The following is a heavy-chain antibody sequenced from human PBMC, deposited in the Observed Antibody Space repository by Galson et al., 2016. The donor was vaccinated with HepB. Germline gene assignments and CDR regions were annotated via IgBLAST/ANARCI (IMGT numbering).Heavy chain of an antibody. CDR3: ARSLLPDSRGYYGAYYYYYGLDV. CDR1: GGTFSSCA. D-gene: IGHD3-22*01. V-gene: IGHV1-69*06. CDR2: IIPIFGTA. J-gene: IGHJ6*02. Sequence: SVKVSCKASGGTFSSCAISWVRQAPGQGLEWMGGIIPIFGTANYAQKFQGRVTITADKSTCTAYMELSSLRSEDTAVYYCARSLLPDSRGYYGAYYYYYGLDVWGQGTTVTVSS.